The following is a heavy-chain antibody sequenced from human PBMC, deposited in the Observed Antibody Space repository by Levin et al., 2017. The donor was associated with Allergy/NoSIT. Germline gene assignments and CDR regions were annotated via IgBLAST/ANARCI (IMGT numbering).Heavy chain of an antibody. V-gene: IGHV3-74*01. CDR3: ARGYSYCGGDCYYY. Sequence: GESLKISCAASGFTFSSYLMHWVRQAPGKGLVWVSRINSDGSSTSYADSVKGRFTISRDNAKNTLYLQMNSLTADDTAVYYCARGYSYCGGDCYYYWGQGTLVTVSS. J-gene: IGHJ4*02. CDR1: GFTFSSYL. D-gene: IGHD2-21*02. CDR2: INSDGSST.